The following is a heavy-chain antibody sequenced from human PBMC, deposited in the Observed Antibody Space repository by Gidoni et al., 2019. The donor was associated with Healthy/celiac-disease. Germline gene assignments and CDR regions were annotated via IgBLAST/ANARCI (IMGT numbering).Heavy chain of an antibody. D-gene: IGHD5-18*01. CDR3: ARGVRKYSYSYYTRYFDY. V-gene: IGHV4-34*01. J-gene: IGHJ4*02. Sequence: QVQLQQWGAGLLTPSETLSLTCAVYGVSFIGYYWRWIRQPPGKGLEWIGEIHHSGSTNYNPSLKSRVTISVDTSKNQFSRKLSSVTAADTAVYYCARGVRKYSYSYYTRYFDYWGQGTLVTVSS. CDR2: IHHSGST. CDR1: GVSFIGYY.